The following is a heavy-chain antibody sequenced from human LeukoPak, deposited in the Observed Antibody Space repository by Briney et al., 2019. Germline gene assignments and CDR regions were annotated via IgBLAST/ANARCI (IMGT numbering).Heavy chain of an antibody. J-gene: IGHJ4*02. CDR3: ARAGNWNQPFDY. V-gene: IGHV3-11*06. Sequence: PGGSLRLSCAASGFTFSDYYMSWIRQAPGKGLEWVSYISSSSYTNYADSVKGRFAISRDNAKNSLYLQMNSLRAEDTAVYYCARAGNWNQPFDYWGQGTLVTVSS. D-gene: IGHD1-1*01. CDR1: GFTFSDYY. CDR2: ISSSSYT.